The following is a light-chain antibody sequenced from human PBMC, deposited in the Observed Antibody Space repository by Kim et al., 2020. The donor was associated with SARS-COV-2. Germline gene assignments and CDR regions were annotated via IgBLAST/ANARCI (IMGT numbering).Light chain of an antibody. CDR1: KLGDKY. Sequence: SYELTQPPSVSVSPGQTANIICSGYKLGDKYVSWYQQKPGQSPVVVIYQANQRPSGIPERFSGANSGNTATLTISGLQAMDEAHYYCQAWGSATHNYVFG. V-gene: IGLV3-1*01. CDR3: QAWGSATHNYV. CDR2: QAN. J-gene: IGLJ1*01.